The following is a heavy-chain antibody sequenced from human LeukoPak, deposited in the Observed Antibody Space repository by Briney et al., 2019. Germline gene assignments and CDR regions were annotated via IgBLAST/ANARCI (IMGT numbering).Heavy chain of an antibody. CDR1: GGSISTNVYY. J-gene: IGHJ3*02. CDR3: ARGGLVRGTINSLIGFDI. D-gene: IGHD3-10*01. V-gene: IGHV4-39*01. Sequence: SETLSLTCTVSGGSISTNVYYWGWIRQPPGKGLEWIGSIYYSGNTYYNPSLKSRVTISVDTSKNQFSLQLNSVTPEDTALYYCARGGLVRGTINSLIGFDIWGQGIMVTVSS. CDR2: IYYSGNT.